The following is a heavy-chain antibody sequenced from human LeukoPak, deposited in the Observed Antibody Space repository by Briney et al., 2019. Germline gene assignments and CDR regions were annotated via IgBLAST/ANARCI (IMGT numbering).Heavy chain of an antibody. CDR1: GFTFSDYY. CDR3: ARSIQLWSYFDY. CDR2: ISSSGSTI. J-gene: IGHJ4*02. Sequence: GGSLRLSCAASGFTFSDYYMSWIRQAPGKGLEWVSYISSSGSTIYYADSVKGRFTISRDSAKNSLYLQMNSLRAEDTAVYYCARSIQLWSYFDYWGQGTLVTVSS. V-gene: IGHV3-11*01. D-gene: IGHD5-18*01.